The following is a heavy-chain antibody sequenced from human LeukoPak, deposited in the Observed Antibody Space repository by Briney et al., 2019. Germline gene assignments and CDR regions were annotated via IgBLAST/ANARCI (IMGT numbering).Heavy chain of an antibody. CDR2: MNPNSGNT. V-gene: IGHV1-8*01. D-gene: IGHD3-10*01. CDR3: ASPTYYYGSGSPFYFDY. CDR1: GYTFTSYD. J-gene: IGHJ4*02. Sequence: ASVKVSCKASGYTFTSYDINWVRQATGQGLEWMGWMNPNSGNTGYAQKFQGRVTITADKSTSTAYMELSSLRSEDTAVYYCASPTYYYGSGSPFYFDYWGQGTLVTVSS.